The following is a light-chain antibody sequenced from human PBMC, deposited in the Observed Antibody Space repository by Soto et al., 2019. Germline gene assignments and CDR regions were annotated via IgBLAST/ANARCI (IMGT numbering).Light chain of an antibody. Sequence: EILLTQSPATLSVSPGERTTLTCRVSLSIGMKLAGYQQKPGQAPRVLIYDASNRATGFPARFSGSGSGTDFTLTLGRLEPEDFAFYYCQQRSNWSPITVGQGTRLENK. CDR1: LSIGMK. CDR3: QQRSNWSPIT. V-gene: IGKV3-11*01. J-gene: IGKJ5*01. CDR2: DAS.